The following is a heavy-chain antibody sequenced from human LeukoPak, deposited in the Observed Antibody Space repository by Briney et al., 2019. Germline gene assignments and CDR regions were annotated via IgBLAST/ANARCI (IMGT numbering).Heavy chain of an antibody. J-gene: IGHJ4*02. D-gene: IGHD5-12*01. CDR1: GFTFSRFG. Sequence: PGGSLRLSCAASGFTFSRFGMNWLRQTPGRGLEWVSYISSSSDTVYYADSLKGRFTISRDNVKNSLFLQMHSLRADDTGLYYCATDLEVRTAYDAPHYFDSWGLGTLVTVSS. CDR2: ISSSSDTV. V-gene: IGHV3-48*01. CDR3: ATDLEVRTAYDAPHYFDS.